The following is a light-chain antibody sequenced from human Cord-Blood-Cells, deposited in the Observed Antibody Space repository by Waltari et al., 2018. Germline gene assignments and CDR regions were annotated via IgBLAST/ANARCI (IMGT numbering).Light chain of an antibody. J-gene: IGLJ3*02. V-gene: IGLV2-14*01. CDR3: SSYTSSSTWV. Sequence: QSALTQPASVSGSPGQSIPIPCTGTSSDVGGYNDVSWYPQNPGKAPKLMIYDVSKRPSGVSTRFSGSKSGNTASLTISGLQAEDEADYYCSSYTSSSTWVFGGGTKLTVL. CDR2: DVS. CDR1: SSDVGGYND.